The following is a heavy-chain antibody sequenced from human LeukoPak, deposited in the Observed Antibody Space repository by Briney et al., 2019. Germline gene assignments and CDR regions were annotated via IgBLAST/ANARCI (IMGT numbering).Heavy chain of an antibody. Sequence: SETLSLTCTVSGGSISSYYWSWIRQPPGKGLEWIGYIYYSGSTNYNPSLRSRVTISVDTSKNQFSLKLSSVTAADTAVYYCARCYEHYYYGMDVWGQGTTVTVSS. V-gene: IGHV4-59*12. D-gene: IGHD3-3*01. CDR1: GGSISSYY. CDR3: ARCYEHYYYGMDV. J-gene: IGHJ6*02. CDR2: IYYSGST.